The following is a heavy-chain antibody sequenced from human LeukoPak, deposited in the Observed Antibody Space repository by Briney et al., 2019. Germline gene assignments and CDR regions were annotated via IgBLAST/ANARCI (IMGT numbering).Heavy chain of an antibody. CDR2: ISGSGGST. D-gene: IGHD5-18*01. CDR1: GFTFSGYG. CDR3: ARDVQLWPKYNWFDP. V-gene: IGHV3-23*01. Sequence: PGGTLRLSCAASGFTFSGYGMSWVRQAPGKGLKWVSAISGSGGSTYYADSVKGRITISRDNSKNTLYLQMNRLRAEDTAVYYCARDVQLWPKYNWFDPWGQGTLVTVSS. J-gene: IGHJ5*02.